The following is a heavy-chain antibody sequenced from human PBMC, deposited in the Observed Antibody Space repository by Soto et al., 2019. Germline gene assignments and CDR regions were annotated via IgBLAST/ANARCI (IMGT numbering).Heavy chain of an antibody. Sequence: PSETLSLTCTVSGGSLDYYFWSWIRQPPGEGLEWMGYVYSDASTNYNPSLMSRVTMSIDTSKNQFSLNLSSATAADTAVYYCARGGIAAAAPPDYWGQGTLVTVS. CDR3: ARGGIAAAAPPDY. CDR1: GGSLDYYF. CDR2: VYSDAST. D-gene: IGHD6-13*01. V-gene: IGHV4-4*08. J-gene: IGHJ4*02.